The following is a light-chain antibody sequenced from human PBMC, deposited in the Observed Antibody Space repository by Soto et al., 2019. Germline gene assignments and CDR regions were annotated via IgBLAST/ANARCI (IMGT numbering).Light chain of an antibody. V-gene: IGKV1-39*01. CDR1: QSISSY. CDR3: QQSYSTPLT. Sequence: DIQMTQSPSSLSASVDRVTITCRASQSISSYLNWYQQKPGKAPKLLIYGASSLQSGVPSRFSGSGSGTDFTLTISSLQPEDFATYYCQQSYSTPLTFGGGTKVEIK. J-gene: IGKJ4*01. CDR2: GAS.